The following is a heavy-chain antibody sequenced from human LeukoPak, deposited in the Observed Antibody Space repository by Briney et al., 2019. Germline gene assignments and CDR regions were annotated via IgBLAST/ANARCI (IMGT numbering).Heavy chain of an antibody. CDR2: INHSGST. J-gene: IGHJ5*02. CDR3: ARVVGSCYAWAWFDP. D-gene: IGHD2-2*01. V-gene: IGHV4-34*01. CDR1: GGSFSGYY. Sequence: SETLSLTCAVYGGSFSGYYWSWIRQPPGKGLEWIGEINHSGSTNYNPSLKSRVTISVDTSKNQFSLKLSSVTAADAAVYYCARVVGSCYAWAWFDPWGQGTLVTVSS.